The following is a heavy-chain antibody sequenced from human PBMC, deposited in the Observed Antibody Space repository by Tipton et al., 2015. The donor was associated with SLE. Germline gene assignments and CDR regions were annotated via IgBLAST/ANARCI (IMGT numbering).Heavy chain of an antibody. CDR1: GFTFNSYD. Sequence: SLRLSCAASGFTFNSYDMNWVRQAPGKGLEWVSSITGSSGHINYIDSVKGRFTISRDNAKNSLYLQMNSLRAEDTAVYYCARVLYPGYWGQGTLVTVSS. D-gene: IGHD2-15*01. CDR3: ARVLYPGY. CDR2: ITGSSGHI. V-gene: IGHV3-21*03. J-gene: IGHJ4*02.